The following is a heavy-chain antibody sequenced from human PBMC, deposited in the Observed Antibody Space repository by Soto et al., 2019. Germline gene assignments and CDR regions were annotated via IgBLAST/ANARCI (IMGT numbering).Heavy chain of an antibody. J-gene: IGHJ4*02. D-gene: IGHD4-17*01. CDR1: GFSLSTSGVG. CDR2: IYRDDSY. V-gene: IGHV2-5*02. CDR3: ANKGYGDYPLDY. Sequence: QITLKESGHTLVKPTQTLPLTCTRSGFSLSTSGVGVGWIRQPPGKALEGLEVIYRDDSYHSSPSLRSRLTITKDTSTNKVVITMRSMDPVDTATYYCANKGYGDYPLDYWGQGTLVTVSS.